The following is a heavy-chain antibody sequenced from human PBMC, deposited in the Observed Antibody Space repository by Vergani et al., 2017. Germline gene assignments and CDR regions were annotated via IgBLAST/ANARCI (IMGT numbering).Heavy chain of an antibody. D-gene: IGHD5-18*01. V-gene: IGHV3-49*04. CDR1: GFSFGDYA. J-gene: IGHJ4*02. CDR3: SRGRGYSFGYYGY. CDR2: IRNKAYGGTT. Sequence: EVQLVESGGGLVPPGRSLRLSCAASGFSFGDYAMTWVRQAPGKGLEWVAFIRNKAYGGTTEYAASVKGRFTISRDDSKRLAYLQLSGLKTEDTAVYFCSRGRGYSFGYYGYWGQGTLVTVSS.